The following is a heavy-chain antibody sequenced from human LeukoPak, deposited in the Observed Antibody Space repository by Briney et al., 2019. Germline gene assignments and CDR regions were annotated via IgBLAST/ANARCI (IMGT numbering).Heavy chain of an antibody. V-gene: IGHV3-74*01. CDR3: ARGGARRGLYVMDV. D-gene: IGHD1-26*01. CDR1: GFSFRSYW. J-gene: IGHJ6*02. Sequence: GESLRLSCAASGFSFRSYWMHWVRQAPGKGLVWVSRINSDGSNSNFADSVKGRFAISRDNAKNTLDLQMHSLRAEDTAVYYCARGGARRGLYVMDVWGRGTTVTVSS. CDR2: INSDGSNS.